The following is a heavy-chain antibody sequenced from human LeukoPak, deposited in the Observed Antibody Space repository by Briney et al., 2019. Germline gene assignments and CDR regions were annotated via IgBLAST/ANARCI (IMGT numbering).Heavy chain of an antibody. CDR3: ARPRPGALLWFDY. J-gene: IGHJ5*01. CDR2: IYYSGST. CDR1: GGSISSSSYY. Sequence: SETLSLTCTVSGGSISSSSYYWGWIRQPPGKGLEWIGSIYYSGSTYYNPSLKSRVTISVDTSKNQFSLKLSSVTAADTAVYYCARPRPGALLWFDYWGQGTLVTVSS. D-gene: IGHD3-10*01. V-gene: IGHV4-39*07.